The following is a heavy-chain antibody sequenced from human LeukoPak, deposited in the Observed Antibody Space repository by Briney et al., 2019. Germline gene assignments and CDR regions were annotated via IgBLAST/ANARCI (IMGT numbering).Heavy chain of an antibody. CDR2: IYYSGST. V-gene: IGHV4-59*01. J-gene: IGHJ2*01. CDR1: GGSISSYY. CDR3: ARDRAAHCSSTSCYVWYFDL. Sequence: SETLSLTCTASGGSISSYYWSWIRQPPGKGLEWIGYIYYSGSTNYNPSLKSRVTISVDTSKNQFSLKLSSVTAADTAVYYCARDRAAHCSSTSCYVWYFDLWGRGTLVTVSS. D-gene: IGHD2-2*01.